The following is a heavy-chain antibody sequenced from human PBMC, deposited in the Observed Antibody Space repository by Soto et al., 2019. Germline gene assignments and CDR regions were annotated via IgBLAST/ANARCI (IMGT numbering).Heavy chain of an antibody. CDR3: AREIVVVIGGSYYYYGMDV. J-gene: IGHJ6*02. D-gene: IGHD2-15*01. CDR2: ISGSGATT. CDR1: GFTFSSYA. Sequence: PGGSLRLSCAASGFTFSSYAMSWVRQAPGKGLEWVSGISGSGATTSYADSVKGRFTISRDNSKNTLYLQMNSLRAEDTAVYYCAREIVVVIGGSYYYYGMDVWGQGTTVTVSS. V-gene: IGHV3-23*01.